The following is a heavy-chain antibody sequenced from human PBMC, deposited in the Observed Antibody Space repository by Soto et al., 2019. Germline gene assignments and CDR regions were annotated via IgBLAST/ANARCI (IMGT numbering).Heavy chain of an antibody. J-gene: IGHJ5*02. Sequence: SETLSLTCAVYGGSFSGYYWSWIRQPPGKGLEWIGEINHSGSTNYNPSLKSRVTISVDTSKNQFSLKLSSVTAADTAVYYCARNGVAVVVIHGNWFEPWGQGTLVTVSS. CDR3: ARNGVAVVVIHGNWFEP. CDR1: GGSFSGYY. V-gene: IGHV4-34*01. CDR2: INHSGST. D-gene: IGHD3-22*01.